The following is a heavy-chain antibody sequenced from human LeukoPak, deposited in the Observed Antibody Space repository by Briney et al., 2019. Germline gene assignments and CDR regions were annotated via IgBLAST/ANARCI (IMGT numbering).Heavy chain of an antibody. V-gene: IGHV4-59*08. CDR3: ARHPGGSYSSFDY. D-gene: IGHD1-26*01. Sequence: PSETLSLTCTVSGGSISSYYWSWIRQPPGKGLEWIGYIYYSGSTNYNPSLKSRVTISVDTFKNQFSLKPSSVTAADTAVYYCARHPGGSYSSFDYWGQGTLVTVSS. CDR2: IYYSGST. CDR1: GGSISSYY. J-gene: IGHJ4*02.